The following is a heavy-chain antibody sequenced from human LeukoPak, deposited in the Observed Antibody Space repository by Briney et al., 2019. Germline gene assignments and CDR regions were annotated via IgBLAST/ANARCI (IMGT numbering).Heavy chain of an antibody. J-gene: IGHJ4*02. V-gene: IGHV1-18*01. Sequence: ASVKVSCKPSGYTFTSYALSWVRQAPGQGLEWMGWISTYSGNTNYAQKLQGRITMTIETSTSTTYMELRSLRSDDTAVYYCARGGSRVVTYGNFDYWGQGTLVTVSS. CDR1: GYTFTSYA. CDR3: ARGGSRVVTYGNFDY. CDR2: ISTYSGNT. D-gene: IGHD2-21*02.